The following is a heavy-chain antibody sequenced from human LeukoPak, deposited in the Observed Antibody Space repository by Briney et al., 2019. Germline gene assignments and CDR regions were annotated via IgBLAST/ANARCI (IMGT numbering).Heavy chain of an antibody. CDR2: IYYSGST. V-gene: IGHV4-39*01. J-gene: IGHJ5*02. CDR1: GGSISSYY. Sequence: SETLSLTCTVSGGSISSYYWGWIRQPPGKGLEWIGSIYYSGSTYYNPSLKSRVTISVDTSKNQFSLKLSSVTAADTAVYYCARSLSRSWFDPWGQGTLVTVSS. CDR3: ARSLSRSWFDP.